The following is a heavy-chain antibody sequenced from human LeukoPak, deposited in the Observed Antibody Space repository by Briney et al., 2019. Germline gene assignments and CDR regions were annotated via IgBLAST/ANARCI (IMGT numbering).Heavy chain of an antibody. D-gene: IGHD3-10*01. J-gene: IGHJ6*03. CDR1: VYTFTIYG. V-gene: IGHV1-18*01. CDR2: ISAYNGKK. CDR3: AREGRGYYYFMDV. Sequence: GASVTVSCQASVYTFTIYGISWVRQAPAQGLEWMGWISAYNGKKNYAQKLQGRVNITKDTSTDPAYLDLRSLRSDDTAVYYCAREGRGYYYFMDVWGKGTTVTVSS.